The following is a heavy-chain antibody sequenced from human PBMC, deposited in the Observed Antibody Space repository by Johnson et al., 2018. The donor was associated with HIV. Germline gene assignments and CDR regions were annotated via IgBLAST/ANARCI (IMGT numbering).Heavy chain of an antibody. CDR2: IYTGGST. CDR3: ASITTIAAAGRGAFDI. D-gene: IGHD6-13*01. CDR1: GFTVSNKY. V-gene: IGHV3-66*01. Sequence: EQLVESGGGLVQPGGSLRLSCAASGFTVSNKYMSWVRQAPGKGLEWVSVIYTGGSTYYAASVKGSFTISRDNSKNTVYLQMNSLRAEDTAVYYCASITTIAAAGRGAFDIWGQGTMVTVSS. J-gene: IGHJ3*02.